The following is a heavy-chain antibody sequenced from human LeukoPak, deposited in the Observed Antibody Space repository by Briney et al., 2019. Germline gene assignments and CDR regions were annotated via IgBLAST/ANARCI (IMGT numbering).Heavy chain of an antibody. CDR2: ISGNSGSI. V-gene: IGHV3-9*03. CDR3: AKGGWGYYYYMDV. Sequence: GGSLRLSCAASGFTFDDYAMHWVRQAPGKGLEWVSGISGNSGSIGYADSVKGRFTISRDNAKNSLYLQMYSLRAEDMALYYCAKGGWGYYYYMDVWGKGTTVTVSS. CDR1: GFTFDDYA. J-gene: IGHJ6*03. D-gene: IGHD3-16*01.